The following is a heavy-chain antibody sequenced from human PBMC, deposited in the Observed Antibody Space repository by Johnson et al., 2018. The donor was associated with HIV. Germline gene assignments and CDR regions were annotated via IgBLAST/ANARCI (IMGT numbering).Heavy chain of an antibody. CDR1: GFTFSSYA. V-gene: IGHV3-23*04. J-gene: IGHJ3*02. D-gene: IGHD3-22*01. Sequence: VQLVESGGGLVQPGGSLRLSCAASGFTFSSYAMSWVRQAPGKGLEWVSAISGSGGSTYYADSVKGRFTISRDTSKNTLYLQMNSLRAEDTAVYYCAKEGLGYDSSGYYYVGDAFDIWGQGTMVTVSS. CDR2: ISGSGGST. CDR3: AKEGLGYDSSGYYYVGDAFDI.